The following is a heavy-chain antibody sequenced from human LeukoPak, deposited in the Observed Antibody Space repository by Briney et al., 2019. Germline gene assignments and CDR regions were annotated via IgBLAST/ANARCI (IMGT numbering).Heavy chain of an antibody. CDR2: ISYDGSNK. V-gene: IGHV3-30*18. CDR3: AKVLTPQDFWSGYAFDY. D-gene: IGHD3-3*01. CDR1: GFTFSSYG. Sequence: GGSLRLSCAASGFTFSSYGMHWVRQAPGKGLEWVAVISYDGSNKYYADSVKGRFTISRDNSKSTLYLQMNSLRAEDTAVYYCAKVLTPQDFWSGYAFDYWGQGTLVTVSS. J-gene: IGHJ4*02.